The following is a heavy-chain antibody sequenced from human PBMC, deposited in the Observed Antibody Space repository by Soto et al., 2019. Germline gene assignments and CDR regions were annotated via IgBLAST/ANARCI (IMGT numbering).Heavy chain of an antibody. Sequence: QVQLVQSRAEVKKPGSSVNVSCKASGGTFSSYAISWVRQAPGQGLEWMGGIIPIFGTANYAQKFQGRVTITADESTSTAYMELSSLRSEDTAVYYCARDRRRDGSESGNYYYYGMDVWGQGTTVTVSS. V-gene: IGHV1-69*12. CDR1: GGTFSSYA. CDR2: IIPIFGTA. D-gene: IGHD5-12*01. J-gene: IGHJ6*02. CDR3: ARDRRRDGSESGNYYYYGMDV.